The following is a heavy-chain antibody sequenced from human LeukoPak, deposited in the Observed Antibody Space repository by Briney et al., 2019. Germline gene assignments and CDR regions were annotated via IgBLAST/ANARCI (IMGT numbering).Heavy chain of an antibody. Sequence: GGSLRLSCAASGFTFSSYNMNWVRQAPGKGPEWVSFISSTSSYINYADSVEGRFTISRDNAKNSLYLQMNSLRAEDTAVYYCARDSPVAGNFDYWGQGTLVTVSS. CDR1: GFTFSSYN. CDR2: ISSTSSYI. D-gene: IGHD6-19*01. J-gene: IGHJ4*02. CDR3: ARDSPVAGNFDY. V-gene: IGHV3-21*01.